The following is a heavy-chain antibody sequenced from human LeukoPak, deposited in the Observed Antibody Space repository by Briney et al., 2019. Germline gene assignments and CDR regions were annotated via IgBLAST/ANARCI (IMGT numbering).Heavy chain of an antibody. J-gene: IGHJ4*02. Sequence: ASVKVSCKASGYTFTGYYMHWVRQAPGQGLEWMGWINPNSGGTNYAQKFQGRVTMTTDTSTSTAYMELRSLRSDDTAVYYCARDSVGSRVVVAAFFDYWGQGTLVTVSS. CDR2: INPNSGGT. CDR3: ARDSVGSRVVVAAFFDY. CDR1: GYTFTGYY. D-gene: IGHD2-15*01. V-gene: IGHV1-2*02.